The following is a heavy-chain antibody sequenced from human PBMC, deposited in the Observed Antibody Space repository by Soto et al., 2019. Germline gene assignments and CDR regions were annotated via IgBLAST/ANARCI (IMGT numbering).Heavy chain of an antibody. V-gene: IGHV3-48*03. J-gene: IGHJ4*02. CDR1: GFTFSIYE. CDR2: ISSSGSTI. Sequence: PWGSLRLSCASSGFTFSIYEMNWVRQAPGKGLEWVSYISSSGSTIYYADSVQGRFTISRDNAKNSLYLQMNSLRAEDTAVYYCARDFSRDGYNYITNYFDYWGQGTMVTVSS. D-gene: IGHD5-12*01. CDR3: ARDFSRDGYNYITNYFDY.